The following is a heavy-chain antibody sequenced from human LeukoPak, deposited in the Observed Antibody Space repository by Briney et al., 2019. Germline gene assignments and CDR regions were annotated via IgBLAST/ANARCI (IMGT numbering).Heavy chain of an antibody. CDR1: GFTLRSYG. J-gene: IGHJ4*02. Sequence: GGSLRLSFAASGFTLRSYGLHWVRPAPGEGLEWVAFIRSDGSNKYYADSVKGRYTISRDNSKLYLQMNSLRAEDTAVYYCAKKGYSNGWRDSYYFDCWGQGTLVTVSS. D-gene: IGHD6-19*01. CDR2: IRSDGSNK. V-gene: IGHV3-30*02. CDR3: AKKGYSNGWRDSYYFDC.